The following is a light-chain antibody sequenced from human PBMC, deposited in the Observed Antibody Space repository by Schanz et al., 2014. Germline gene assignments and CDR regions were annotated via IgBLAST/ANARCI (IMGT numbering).Light chain of an antibody. V-gene: IGLV2-18*02. Sequence: QSALTQPPSVSGSPGQSVTISCTGTSSDVGSYNRVSWYQQPPGTAPKLMIYEVSKRPSGVPDRFSGSKSGNTASLTVSGLQAEDEADYYCSSHTAITTAVVFGGGTKLTVL. CDR2: EVS. CDR3: SSHTAITTAVV. CDR1: SSDVGSYNR. J-gene: IGLJ2*01.